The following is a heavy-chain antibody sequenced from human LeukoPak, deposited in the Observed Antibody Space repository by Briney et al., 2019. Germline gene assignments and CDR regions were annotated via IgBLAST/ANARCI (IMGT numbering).Heavy chain of an antibody. D-gene: IGHD5-18*01. V-gene: IGHV3-21*01. Sequence: PGGSLRLSCAASGFTFSSYDMHWVRQATGKGLEWVSSISSSSSYIYYADSVKGRFTISRDNAKNSLYLQMNSLRAEDTAVYYCASDVDTAMVKSDYWGQGTLVTVSS. CDR1: GFTFSSYD. CDR2: ISSSSSYI. J-gene: IGHJ4*02. CDR3: ASDVDTAMVKSDY.